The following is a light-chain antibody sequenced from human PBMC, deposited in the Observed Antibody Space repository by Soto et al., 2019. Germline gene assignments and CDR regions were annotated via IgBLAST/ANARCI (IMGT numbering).Light chain of an antibody. CDR1: SRDIGGYNY. J-gene: IGLJ2*01. CDR3: SSYISDSTVV. Sequence: QSALTQPASVSGSPGQSITISCTGTSRDIGGYNYVSWYQHHPGKAPKLMIYEVSNRPSGVSNRFSGSKSGNTASLTISGLQAEDEADYYCSSYISDSTVVFGGGTQLTVL. CDR2: EVS. V-gene: IGLV2-14*01.